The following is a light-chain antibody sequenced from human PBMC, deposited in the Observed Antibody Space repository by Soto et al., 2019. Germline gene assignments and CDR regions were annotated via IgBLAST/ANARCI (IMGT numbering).Light chain of an antibody. CDR2: AAS. CDR1: ESIARH. Sequence: DIQMTQSPSSLSASVGDRVTITCRASESIARHLNWYQQKPGKAPKLLIYAASSLQNGVPSRFRGGGSGTDFTLNISNQQHEDFATYYCQQTYSTLSITFGQGTRLEIK. CDR3: QQTYSTLSIT. J-gene: IGKJ5*01. V-gene: IGKV1-39*01.